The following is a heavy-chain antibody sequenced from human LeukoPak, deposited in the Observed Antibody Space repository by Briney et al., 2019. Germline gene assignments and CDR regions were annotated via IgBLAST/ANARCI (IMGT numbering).Heavy chain of an antibody. V-gene: IGHV4-39*01. Sequence: SETLSLTCTVSGGSISDSSYYWGWIRQPPGKGLEWIASINYSGRTFYNPTLKSRVSISVDTSMNQFSVNLYSMTAADTAVYYCARRGSGRNWFDPWGQGTLVTVSS. J-gene: IGHJ5*02. D-gene: IGHD1-1*01. CDR2: INYSGRT. CDR3: ARRGSGRNWFDP. CDR1: GGSISDSSYY.